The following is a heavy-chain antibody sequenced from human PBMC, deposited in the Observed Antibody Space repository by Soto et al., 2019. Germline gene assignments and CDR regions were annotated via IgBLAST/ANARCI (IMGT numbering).Heavy chain of an antibody. V-gene: IGHV1-46*01. J-gene: IGHJ6*02. CDR3: ARDTAYYDILTGHPAIYYYGMDV. D-gene: IGHD3-9*01. CDR1: GYTFTSYY. CDR2: INPSGGST. Sequence: ASVKVSCKASGYTFTSYYMHWVRQAPGQGLEWMGIINPSGGSTSYAQKFQGRVTMTRDTSTSTVYMELSSLRSEDTAVYYCARDTAYYDILTGHPAIYYYGMDVWGQGTTVTVSS.